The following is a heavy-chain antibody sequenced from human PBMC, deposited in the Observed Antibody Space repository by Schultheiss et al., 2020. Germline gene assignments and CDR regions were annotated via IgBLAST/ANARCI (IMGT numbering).Heavy chain of an antibody. CDR1: VFTFSSYA. CDR2: ISGSGGST. Sequence: GGSLRLSCAASVFTFSSYAMSWVRQAPGKGLEWVSAISGSGGSTYYADSVKGRFTISRDNSKNTLYLQMNSLRAEDTAVYYCAKVGVHCSGGSCPIGRGMDVWGKGTTVTVSS. D-gene: IGHD2-15*01. J-gene: IGHJ6*04. CDR3: AKVGVHCSGGSCPIGRGMDV. V-gene: IGHV3-23*01.